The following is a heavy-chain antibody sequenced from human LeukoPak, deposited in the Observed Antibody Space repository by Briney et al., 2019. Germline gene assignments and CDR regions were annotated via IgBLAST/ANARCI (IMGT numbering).Heavy chain of an antibody. Sequence: ASLKVSCKSSGYTFTSHYIHWVRQAPGQGPEWMGMINPTSGATRFAERFHGRLAMSRNTFTATVYMELYSLRSEDTAVYYCARVRGSTDYGGFDYWGQGSLVTVSS. J-gene: IGHJ4*02. D-gene: IGHD4-23*01. CDR2: INPTSGAT. CDR3: ARVRGSTDYGGFDY. V-gene: IGHV1-46*01. CDR1: GYTFTSHY.